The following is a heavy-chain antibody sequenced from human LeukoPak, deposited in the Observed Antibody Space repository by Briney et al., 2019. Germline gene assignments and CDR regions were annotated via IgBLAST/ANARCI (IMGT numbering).Heavy chain of an antibody. J-gene: IGHJ4*02. CDR3: AREKPEYSSSSEWY. D-gene: IGHD6-6*01. Sequence: QPGGSLRLSCAASGFTFSNYAMSWVRQAPGKGLEWVANIKQDGSEKYYVDSVKGRFTISRDNAKNSLYLQMNSLRAEDTAVYYCAREKPEYSSSSEWYWGQGTLVTVSS. V-gene: IGHV3-7*01. CDR1: GFTFSNYA. CDR2: IKQDGSEK.